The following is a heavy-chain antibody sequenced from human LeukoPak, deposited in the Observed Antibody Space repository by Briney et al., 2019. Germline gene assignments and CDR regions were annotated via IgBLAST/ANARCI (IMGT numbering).Heavy chain of an antibody. D-gene: IGHD3-22*01. CDR2: ISAYNGNT. J-gene: IGHJ4*02. Sequence: ASVKVSCKASGYTFTSYGISWVRQAPGQGLEWMGWISAYNGNTNYAQKLQGRVTMTTDTSTSTAYMELRSLRSDDTAVYYCARTVYDSSGYYLGTPFDYWGQGTLVTVSS. V-gene: IGHV1-18*01. CDR3: ARTVYDSSGYYLGTPFDY. CDR1: GYTFTSYG.